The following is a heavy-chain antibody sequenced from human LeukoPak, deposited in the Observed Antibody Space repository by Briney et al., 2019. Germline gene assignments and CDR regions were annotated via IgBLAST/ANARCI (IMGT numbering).Heavy chain of an antibody. CDR2: IYPGDSDT. D-gene: IGHD6-6*01. Sequence: GESLKISCKGSGYSFTSCWIGWVRQMPGKGLEWMGIIYPGDSDTRYSPSFQGQVTISADKSINTAFVQWSSLKASDTAIYYCARRTPEYTNRWYFDLWGRGTLVTVSS. CDR3: ARRTPEYTNRWYFDL. CDR1: GYSFTSCW. V-gene: IGHV5-51*01. J-gene: IGHJ2*01.